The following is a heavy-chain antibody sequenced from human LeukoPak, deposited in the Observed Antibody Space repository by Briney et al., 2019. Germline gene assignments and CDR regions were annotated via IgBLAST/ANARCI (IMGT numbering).Heavy chain of an antibody. J-gene: IGHJ1*01. Sequence: GASVNVSCKASGYTFTSYYMHWVRQAPGQGLEWMGIINPSGGSTSYAQKFQGRVTMTRDTSTSTVYMELSSLRSEDTAVYYCARGWLPIAAEWEYFQHWGQGTLVTVSS. D-gene: IGHD6-25*01. CDR3: ARGWLPIAAEWEYFQH. V-gene: IGHV1-46*01. CDR1: GYTFTSYY. CDR2: INPSGGST.